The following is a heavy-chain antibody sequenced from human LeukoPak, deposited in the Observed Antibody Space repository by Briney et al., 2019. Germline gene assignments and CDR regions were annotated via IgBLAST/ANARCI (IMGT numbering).Heavy chain of an antibody. CDR1: GGSFSGYY. J-gene: IGHJ3*02. CDR3: ARNIPYYDFWSGTKDAFDI. V-gene: IGHV4-34*01. D-gene: IGHD3-3*01. Sequence: SETLSLTCAVYGGSFSGYYWSWIRQPPGKRLEWIGEINHSASTNYNPSLKSRVTISVDTSKNQFSLKLSSVTAADTAVYYCARNIPYYDFWSGTKDAFDIWGQGTMVTVSS. CDR2: INHSAST.